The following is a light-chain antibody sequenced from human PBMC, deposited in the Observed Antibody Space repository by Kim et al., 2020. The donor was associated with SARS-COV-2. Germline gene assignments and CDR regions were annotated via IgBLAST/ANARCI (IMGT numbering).Light chain of an antibody. CDR1: SSNIGTNN. V-gene: IGLV1-47*01. Sequence: GQRVTISCSGSSSNIGTNNLYWYQQFPGTAPKLLIYRNDQRPSGVPDRFSGSKSGTSGSLAISGLRSEDEADYYCAAWDDSLSGRVFGGGTQLTVL. CDR3: AAWDDSLSGRV. CDR2: RND. J-gene: IGLJ3*02.